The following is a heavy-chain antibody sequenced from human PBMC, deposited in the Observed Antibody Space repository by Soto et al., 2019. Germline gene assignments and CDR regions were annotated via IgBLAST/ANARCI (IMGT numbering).Heavy chain of an antibody. Sequence: PGESLKISCKGSGYSFTSYWIRSVLQIPGKRLEWLWIISPGASDTRYSPSFKGQVTISADKTISTAYMQWSSLKASDTAMYYCVRPVEMATIGAFDIWGQGTMVTVSS. J-gene: IGHJ3*02. CDR3: VRPVEMATIGAFDI. V-gene: IGHV5-51*01. CDR1: GYSFTSYW. CDR2: ISPGASDT. D-gene: IGHD5-12*01.